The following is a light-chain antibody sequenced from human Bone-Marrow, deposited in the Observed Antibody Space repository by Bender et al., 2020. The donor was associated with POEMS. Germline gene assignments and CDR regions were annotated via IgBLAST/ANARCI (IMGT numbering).Light chain of an antibody. Sequence: QSALTQPLSVSGTPGQRVTISRSGSSSDIGRNFVFWYQQFPGTAPKLLIHSNDQRPSGVPDRFSASKSGTSASLTISGLRSEDEADYYCASWDDGLSGWVFGGGTKLTVL. J-gene: IGLJ3*02. CDR2: SND. CDR3: ASWDDGLSGWV. V-gene: IGLV1-47*02. CDR1: SSDIGRNF.